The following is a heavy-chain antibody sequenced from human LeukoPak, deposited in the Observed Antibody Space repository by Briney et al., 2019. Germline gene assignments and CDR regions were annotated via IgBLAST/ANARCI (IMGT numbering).Heavy chain of an antibody. V-gene: IGHV3-7*01. D-gene: IGHD3-3*01. CDR1: GFTFSSYW. J-gene: IGHJ6*03. CDR3: ARDRDFWSGYLVSGSYYHYMDV. Sequence: GGSLRLSCAASGFTFSSYWMSWVRQAPGKGLEWVANIKQDGSEKYYVDSVKGRFTISRDNAKNSLYLQMNSLRAEDTAVYYCARDRDFWSGYLVSGSYYHYMDVWGKGTTVTVSS. CDR2: IKQDGSEK.